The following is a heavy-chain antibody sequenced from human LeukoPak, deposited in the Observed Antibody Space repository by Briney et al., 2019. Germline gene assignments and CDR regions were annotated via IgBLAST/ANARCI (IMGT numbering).Heavy chain of an antibody. CDR3: ATLVWIDY. CDR2: ISYDGSNK. J-gene: IGHJ4*02. Sequence: GGSLRLSCAASGFTFGSYGMHWVRQAPGKGLEWVAVISYDGSNKYYADSVKGRFTISRDNSKNTLYLQMDSLRAEDTAVYYCATLVWIDYWGQGTLVTVSS. D-gene: IGHD6-13*01. V-gene: IGHV3-30*03. CDR1: GFTFGSYG.